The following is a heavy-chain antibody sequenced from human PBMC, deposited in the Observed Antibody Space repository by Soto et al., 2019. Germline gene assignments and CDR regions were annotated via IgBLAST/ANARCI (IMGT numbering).Heavy chain of an antibody. CDR1: GFTVRSSY. CDR3: VKALVTIEAAGIFDY. J-gene: IGHJ4*02. Sequence: GGSLRLSCAASGFTVRSSYMSWVRQVPGKGLEWVSIIYSDDYTYYAASVKGRFTISRDNSRNTLYLQMSSLRAEDTAVYYCVKALVTIEAAGIFDYWGQGTLVTVSS. D-gene: IGHD6-13*01. V-gene: IGHV3-66*01. CDR2: IYSDDYT.